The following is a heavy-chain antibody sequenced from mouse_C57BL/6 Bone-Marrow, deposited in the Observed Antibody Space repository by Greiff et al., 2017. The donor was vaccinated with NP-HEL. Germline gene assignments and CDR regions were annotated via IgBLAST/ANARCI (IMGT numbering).Heavy chain of an antibody. CDR3: APSEAYYSGSSPAWFAY. V-gene: IGHV1-81*01. J-gene: IGHJ3*01. Sequence: QVQLQQSGAELARPGASVKLSCKASGYTFTSYGISWVKQRTGQGLEWIGEIYPRSGNTYYNEKVKGKATLTADKSSSTAYMELRSLTSEDSAVYFCAPSEAYYSGSSPAWFAYWGQGTLVTVSA. CDR1: GYTFTSYG. CDR2: IYPRSGNT. D-gene: IGHD1-1*01.